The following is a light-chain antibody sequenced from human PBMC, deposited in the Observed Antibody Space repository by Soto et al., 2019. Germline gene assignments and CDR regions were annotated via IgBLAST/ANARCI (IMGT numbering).Light chain of an antibody. V-gene: IGLV1-47*02. J-gene: IGLJ3*02. CDR2: ADN. CDR3: GAWDDSVTGPV. CDR1: FSNVGNNY. Sequence: QSVLTQPPSVSGTTGQTVTISCSGTFSNVGNNYLYWYQPLPGAAPRLLISADNQRPSGVHDRFSGSKSGSSASLAISELRSEDEGYYYCGAWDDSVTGPVFGGGIKLTVL.